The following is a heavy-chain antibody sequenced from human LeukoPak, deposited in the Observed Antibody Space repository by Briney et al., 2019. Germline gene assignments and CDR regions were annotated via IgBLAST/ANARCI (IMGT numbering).Heavy chain of an antibody. CDR3: AKLQSDGLRTYYGMDV. J-gene: IGHJ6*02. D-gene: IGHD4-23*01. V-gene: IGHV3-53*01. CDR1: GFTVSSNF. CDR2: IYGGGST. Sequence: GGSLRLSCAASGFTVSSNFMAWVRQAPGKGLEWVSVIYGGGSTYYADSVMGRFTISRDDSKNTLYLQMNSLRAEDTAVYYCAKLQSDGLRTYYGMDVWGQGTTVTVSS.